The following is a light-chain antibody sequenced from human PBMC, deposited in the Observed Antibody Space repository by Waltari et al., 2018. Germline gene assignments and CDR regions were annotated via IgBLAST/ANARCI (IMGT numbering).Light chain of an antibody. Sequence: DVVMTQTPLSLPITPGEPASISCRSSQSLLHSNGNTYLHWYRQKPGQSPQLLIYGGSNRASGVPDRFSGSGSGTDFTLKISRVEAEDVGVYYCVQAIAFPFTFGPGTKLDIK. J-gene: IGKJ3*01. CDR3: VQAIAFPFT. CDR1: QSLLHSNGNTY. V-gene: IGKV2-40*01. CDR2: GGS.